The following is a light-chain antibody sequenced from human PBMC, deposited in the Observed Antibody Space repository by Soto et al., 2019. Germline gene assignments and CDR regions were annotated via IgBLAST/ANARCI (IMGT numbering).Light chain of an antibody. V-gene: IGKV3-11*01. CDR1: QSVSSY. Sequence: EIVLTQSPATLSLSPGERATLSCMTSQSVSSYFAWYQQKPGQAPTLLIYDTSNRATGIPARFSGNGSGADFALTLSSLEPEDFEVYYCQHRSSWPPLFTFGQGTKLEIK. J-gene: IGKJ2*01. CDR3: QHRSSWPPLFT. CDR2: DTS.